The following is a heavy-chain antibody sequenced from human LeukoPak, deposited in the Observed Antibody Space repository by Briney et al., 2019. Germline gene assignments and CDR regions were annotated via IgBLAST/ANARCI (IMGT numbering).Heavy chain of an antibody. CDR2: INQDGSEK. D-gene: IGHD6-6*01. Sequence: GGSLRLSCAASGFTFTTNWMTWVRQAPGKGLEWVATINQDGSEKYYVDSVKGRFTISRDNSKNTLYLQMNSLRVEDTAVYYCAKDLVQRGAFDIWGQGTMVTVSS. CDR3: AKDLVQRGAFDI. J-gene: IGHJ3*02. CDR1: GFTFTTNW. V-gene: IGHV3-7*01.